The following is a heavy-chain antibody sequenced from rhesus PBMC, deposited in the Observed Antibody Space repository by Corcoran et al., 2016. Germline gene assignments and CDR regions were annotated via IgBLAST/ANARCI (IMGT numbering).Heavy chain of an antibody. CDR1: GFSFSSYG. D-gene: IGHD2-2*01. V-gene: IGHV3-103*01. CDR3: ARGYCTGITCYGLINGLDS. J-gene: IGHJ6*01. CDR2: ITSGGKT. Sequence: EVQLVESGGGLAKPGGSLRLSCTASGFSFSSYGFNWVRQAPGKGLEWVSDITSGGKTYYTHSVKGRFTASRDESQNTVSLQMNSLRADDTAVYYCARGYCTGITCYGLINGLDSWGQGVVVTVSS.